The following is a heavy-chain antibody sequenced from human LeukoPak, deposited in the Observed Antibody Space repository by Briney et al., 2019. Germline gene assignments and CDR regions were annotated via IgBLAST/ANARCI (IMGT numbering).Heavy chain of an antibody. Sequence: GGSLRLSCAASGFFFTTYSMNWVCQAPGKGLEWVSSISSSGSDIYHADSLKGRFTISRDNAKNSLYLQMNSLGAEDTAVYFCARGYSDYIWGSYYFDSWGQGALVTVSS. J-gene: IGHJ4*02. CDR3: ARGYSDYIWGSYYFDS. CDR1: GFFFTTYS. V-gene: IGHV3-21*01. D-gene: IGHD3-16*01. CDR2: ISSSGSDI.